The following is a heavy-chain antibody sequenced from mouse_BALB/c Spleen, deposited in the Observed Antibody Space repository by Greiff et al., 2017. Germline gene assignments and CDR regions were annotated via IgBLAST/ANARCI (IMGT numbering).Heavy chain of an antibody. CDR3: VRDYGNFYAMDY. D-gene: IGHD2-1*01. CDR1: GFTFNTYA. V-gene: IGHV10-1*02. CDR2: IRSKSNNYAT. J-gene: IGHJ4*01. Sequence: EVKLVESGGGLVQPKGSLKLSCAASGFTFNTYAMNWVRPAPGKGLEWVARIRSKSNNYATYYADSVKDRFTISRDDSQSMLYLQMNNLKTEDTAMYYCVRDYGNFYAMDYWGQGTSVTVSS.